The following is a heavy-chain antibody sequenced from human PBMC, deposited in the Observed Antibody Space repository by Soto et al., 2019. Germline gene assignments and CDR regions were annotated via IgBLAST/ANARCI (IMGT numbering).Heavy chain of an antibody. D-gene: IGHD6-6*01. CDR3: ARGEYSSSSGVPFDY. Sequence: QVQLVQSGAEVKKPGASVKVSCKASGYTFTSYAMHWVRQAPGQRLEWMGWINAGNGNTKYSQKFQGRVTITRDTSASTAYMELSSLRSEDTAVYYCARGEYSSSSGVPFDYWGQGTLVTVSS. CDR2: INAGNGNT. J-gene: IGHJ4*02. CDR1: GYTFTSYA. V-gene: IGHV1-3*01.